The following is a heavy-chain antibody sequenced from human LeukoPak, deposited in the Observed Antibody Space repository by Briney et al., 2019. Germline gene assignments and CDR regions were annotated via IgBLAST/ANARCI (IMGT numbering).Heavy chain of an antibody. J-gene: IGHJ4*02. D-gene: IGHD6-6*01. CDR2: IYYSGST. CDR1: GGSISSGSYY. V-gene: IGHV4-61*09. CDR3: ARLVYSSSSNNRFFDY. Sequence: SQTLSLTCTVSGGSISSGSYYWSWIRQPAGKGLEWIGYIYYSGSTNYNPSLKSRVTISVDTSQNQFSLKLTSVTAADTALYYCARLVYSSSSNNRFFDYWGQGTLVTVSS.